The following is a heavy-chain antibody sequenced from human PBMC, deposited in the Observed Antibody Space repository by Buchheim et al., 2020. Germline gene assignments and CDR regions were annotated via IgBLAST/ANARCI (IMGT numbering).Heavy chain of an antibody. Sequence: VQLLESGGGVVQPGRSLRLSCAASGFTFSSYAMHWVRQAPGKGLEWVAVISYDGSNKYYADSVKGRFTISRDNSKNTLYLQMNSLRAEDTAVYYCARGTDSGSSSVPDYWGQGTL. CDR2: ISYDGSNK. CDR3: ARGTDSGSSSVPDY. J-gene: IGHJ4*02. D-gene: IGHD6-6*01. V-gene: IGHV3-30-3*01. CDR1: GFTFSSYA.